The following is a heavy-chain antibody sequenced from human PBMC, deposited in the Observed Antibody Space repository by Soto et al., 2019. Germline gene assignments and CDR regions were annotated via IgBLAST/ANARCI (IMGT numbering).Heavy chain of an antibody. Sequence: ASVKVSCKASGYTFTDYFIHWVLQSPVHWLEWIGWINPYSGGADLSQKFQGRVTMTRDTSISTAYMEVSSLRSDDTAVFYCARLMHYSHSGGSSHSGFDMWGQGTLVTVSS. CDR1: GYTFTDYF. D-gene: IGHD2-21*01. CDR3: ARLMHYSHSGGSSHSGFDM. J-gene: IGHJ3*02. V-gene: IGHV1-2*02. CDR2: INPYSGGA.